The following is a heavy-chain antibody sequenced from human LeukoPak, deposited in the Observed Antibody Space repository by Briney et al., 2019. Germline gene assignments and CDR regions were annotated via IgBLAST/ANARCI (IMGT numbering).Heavy chain of an antibody. J-gene: IGHJ4*02. D-gene: IGHD5-18*01. CDR3: AKGRSADTAMVKVY. CDR2: ISGSGDGT. Sequence: PGGSLRLSCAASGFTFSSYWMSRVRQAPGKGLEWISAISGSGDGTYYADSVKGRFTISRDNSKNTLYLQMNSLRAEDTATYYCAKGRSADTAMVKVYWGQGTLVTVSS. CDR1: GFTFSSYW. V-gene: IGHV3-23*01.